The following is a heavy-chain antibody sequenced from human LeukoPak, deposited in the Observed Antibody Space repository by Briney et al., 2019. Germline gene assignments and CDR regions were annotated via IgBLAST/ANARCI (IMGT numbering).Heavy chain of an antibody. CDR1: GFIFSTNW. Sequence: AGGSLRLSCAASGFIFSTNWMTWVRQAPGKGLEWVATIKYDGNEKYYVDSVRGRFTISRDNAKNSLYLQMNSLTAEDTAVYYCVRESYSRGDFNWGQGTLVSVSS. V-gene: IGHV3-7*01. CDR3: VRESYSRGDFN. D-gene: IGHD2-21*01. CDR2: IKYDGNEK. J-gene: IGHJ4*02.